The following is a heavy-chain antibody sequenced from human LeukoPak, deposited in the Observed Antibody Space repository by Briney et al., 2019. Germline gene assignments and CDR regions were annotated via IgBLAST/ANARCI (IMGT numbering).Heavy chain of an antibody. D-gene: IGHD3-22*01. V-gene: IGHV3-23*01. Sequence: PGGSLRLSCAASGFTFSTYAMTWVRQAPGKGLEWVSSFSGSGGSTYYADSVKCRFTISRDNSKKPLYLKMNSLRAEDTAVYYCATDGVGSRGYGDLDYWGQGTLVTVSS. CDR2: FSGSGGST. J-gene: IGHJ4*02. CDR1: GFTFSTYA. CDR3: ATDGVGSRGYGDLDY.